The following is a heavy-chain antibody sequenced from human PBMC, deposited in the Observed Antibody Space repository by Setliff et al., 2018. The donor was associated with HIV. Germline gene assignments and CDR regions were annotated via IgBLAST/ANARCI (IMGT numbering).Heavy chain of an antibody. CDR1: GVSISNYY. CDR3: ARNVDTAMATDY. V-gene: IGHV4-59*08. J-gene: IGHJ4*02. CDR2: MYYSGNT. D-gene: IGHD5-18*01. Sequence: PSETLSLTCTVSGVSISNYYWSWIRQPPGKGLEWIGYMYYSGNTNYNPSLKSRVTVSMDMSRNQFSVKLNSATAADTAVYYCARNVDTAMATDYWGQGTLVTVSS.